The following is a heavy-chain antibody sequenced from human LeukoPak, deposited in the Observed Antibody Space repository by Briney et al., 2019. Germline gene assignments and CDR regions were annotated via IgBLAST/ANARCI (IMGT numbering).Heavy chain of an antibody. CDR2: ISSSSSYI. V-gene: IGHV3-21*01. CDR1: GFTFSSYA. CDR3: ASLTGYSSSWYDY. J-gene: IGHJ4*02. Sequence: GGSLRLSCAASGFTFSSYAMHWVRQAPGKGLEWVSSISSSSSYIYYADSVKGRFTISRDNAKNSLYLQMNSLRAEDTAVYYCASLTGYSSSWYDYWGQGTLVTVSS. D-gene: IGHD6-13*01.